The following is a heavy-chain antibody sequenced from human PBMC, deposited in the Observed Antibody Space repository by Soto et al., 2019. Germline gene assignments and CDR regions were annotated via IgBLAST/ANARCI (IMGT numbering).Heavy chain of an antibody. V-gene: IGHV3-66*01. CDR3: GRDRPPDDY. J-gene: IGHJ4*02. Sequence: GGSLRLSCAASAFIVRSNYFSWVRQAPGKGLEWVSVLYSGGSTYYADSVKGRFTISRDNSKNTLYLQMNSLSAEDTAVYYCGRDRPPDDYWGQGTLVTVSS. CDR1: AFIVRSNY. CDR2: LYSGGST.